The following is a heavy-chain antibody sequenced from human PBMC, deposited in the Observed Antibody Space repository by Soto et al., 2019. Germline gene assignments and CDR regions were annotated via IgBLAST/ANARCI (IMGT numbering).Heavy chain of an antibody. D-gene: IGHD5-12*01. Sequence: SETLSLTCTVSGGSFSSGGYYWNWIRQRPGKGLEWIGNVYYSGTTYHNPSLKSRVTLSVDTSKRQFTLKVSSVTAADTAAYYCAREKIVATTHYYFGMDVWGQGITVTVSS. J-gene: IGHJ6*02. CDR2: VYYSGTT. CDR1: GGSFSSGGYY. CDR3: AREKIVATTHYYFGMDV. V-gene: IGHV4-31*03.